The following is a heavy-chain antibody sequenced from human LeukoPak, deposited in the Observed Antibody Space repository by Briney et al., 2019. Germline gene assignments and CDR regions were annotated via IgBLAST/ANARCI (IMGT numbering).Heavy chain of an antibody. V-gene: IGHV4-39*07. CDR3: ARDATNPFDY. CDR1: GGSISGPTYY. CDR2: INHSGST. Sequence: SETLSLTCSVSGGSISGPTYYWGWIRQPPGKGLEWIGEINHSGSTNYNPSLKSRVTISVDTSKNQFSLKLSSVTAADTAVYYCARDATNPFDYWGQGTLVTVSS. D-gene: IGHD1-26*01. J-gene: IGHJ4*02.